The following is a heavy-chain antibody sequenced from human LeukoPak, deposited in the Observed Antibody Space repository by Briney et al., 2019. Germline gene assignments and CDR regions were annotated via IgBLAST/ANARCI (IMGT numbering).Heavy chain of an antibody. CDR2: ISSNGGST. Sequence: PGGSLRLSCAASGFTFSSYAMHWVRQAPGKGLEYVSAISSNGGSTYYANSVKDRFTISRDNSNYTLYLQMGSLRAEDMAVYYCARVFRVDTSDYYYMDVWGKGTTVTISS. CDR3: ARVFRVDTSDYYYMDV. V-gene: IGHV3-64*01. J-gene: IGHJ6*03. CDR1: GFTFSSYA. D-gene: IGHD5-18*01.